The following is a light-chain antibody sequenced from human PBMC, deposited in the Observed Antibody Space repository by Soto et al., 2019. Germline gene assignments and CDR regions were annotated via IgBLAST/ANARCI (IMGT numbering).Light chain of an antibody. J-gene: IGKJ5*01. CDR1: QSISSN. V-gene: IGKV3-20*01. Sequence: DIVMTQSPATLSVAAGERATLSCRASQSISSNLAWYQQKPGQAPRLLMFRTSSRATGFPARSSGSGSGTDFTLTISRLEPEDFAVYYCQQYGSSPLTFGQGTRLEIK. CDR2: RTS. CDR3: QQYGSSPLT.